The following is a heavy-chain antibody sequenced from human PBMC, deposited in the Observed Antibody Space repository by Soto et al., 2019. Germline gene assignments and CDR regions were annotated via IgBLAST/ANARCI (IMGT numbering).Heavy chain of an antibody. CDR3: ARDRGYTGYDLQY. CDR2: ISSTSSTI. CDR1: GFSFSSCA. J-gene: IGHJ4*02. Sequence: EVQLVESGGGLVQPGGSLRLSCAASGFSFSSCAMNWVRQAPGKGLEWVSYISSTSSTIYYSDSVKGRFTISRDNAENSLYLQMNSLRDEDTAVYFCARDRGYTGYDLQYWGQGALVIVSS. V-gene: IGHV3-48*02. D-gene: IGHD5-12*01.